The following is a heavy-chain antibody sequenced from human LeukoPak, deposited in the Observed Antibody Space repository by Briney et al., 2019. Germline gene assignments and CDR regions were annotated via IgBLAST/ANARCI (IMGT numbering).Heavy chain of an antibody. CDR3: ARELPRYNWNDVGYYYYYMDV. CDR2: ISYDGSNK. CDR1: GFTFSSYA. Sequence: GGSLRLSCAASGFTFSSYAMHWVRQAPGKGLEWVAVISYDGSNKYYADSVKGRFTISRDNSKNTLYLQMNSLRAEDTAVYYCARELPRYNWNDVGYYYYYMDVWGKGTRSPSP. D-gene: IGHD1-1*01. V-gene: IGHV3-30*04. J-gene: IGHJ6*03.